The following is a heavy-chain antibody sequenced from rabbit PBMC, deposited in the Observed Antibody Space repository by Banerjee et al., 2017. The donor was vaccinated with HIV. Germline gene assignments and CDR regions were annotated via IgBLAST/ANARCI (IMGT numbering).Heavy chain of an antibody. J-gene: IGHJ4*01. CDR3: ASNVGVIGWNFNL. Sequence: QEQLEESGGDLVKPEGSLTLTCTASGFSFSSSYWICWVRQAPGKGLEWIACIYTSSGSTRYASWVNGRFTISKTSSTTVTLQMTSLTAADTATYFCASNVGVIGWNFNLWGPGTLVTVS. D-gene: IGHD1-1*01. CDR2: IYTSSGST. V-gene: IGHV1S45*01. CDR1: GFSFSSSYW.